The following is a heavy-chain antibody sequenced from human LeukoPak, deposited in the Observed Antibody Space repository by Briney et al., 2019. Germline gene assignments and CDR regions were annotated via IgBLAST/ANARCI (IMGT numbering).Heavy chain of an antibody. V-gene: IGHV4-59*01. J-gene: IGHJ4*02. CDR1: GGYISSYY. CDR2: IFNSGST. CDR3: ALGDCSSTSCYVFDY. D-gene: IGHD2-2*01. Sequence: PSETLSLTCTVSGGYISSYYWSWIRQPPGKGLEWIGYIFNSGSTNSNPSLKSRGTISVDTSKNQYSLKLSSVTAADTAVYFCALGDCSSTSCYVFDYWGQGTLVTVSS.